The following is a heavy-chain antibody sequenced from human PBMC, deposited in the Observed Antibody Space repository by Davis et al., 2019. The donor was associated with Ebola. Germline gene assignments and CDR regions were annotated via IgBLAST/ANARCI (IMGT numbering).Heavy chain of an antibody. D-gene: IGHD4-17*01. CDR1: GGSISSYY. CDR3: ARYGYGDYAVHYGMDV. V-gene: IGHV4-59*12. Sequence: PSETLSLTCTVSGGSISSYYWSWIRQPPGKGLEWIGYIYYSGSTYYNPSLKSRVTISVDTSKNQFSLKLSSVTAADTAVYYCARYGYGDYAVHYGMDVWGKGTTVTVSS. J-gene: IGHJ6*04. CDR2: IYYSGST.